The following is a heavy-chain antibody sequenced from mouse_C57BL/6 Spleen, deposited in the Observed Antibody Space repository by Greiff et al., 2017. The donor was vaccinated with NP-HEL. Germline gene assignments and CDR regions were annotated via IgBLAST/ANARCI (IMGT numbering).Heavy chain of an antibody. D-gene: IGHD2-1*01. V-gene: IGHV5-4*01. CDR1: GFTFSSYA. Sequence: EVKLVESGGGLVKPGGSLKLSCAASGFTFSSYAMSWVRQTPEKRLEWVATISDGGGYTYYPDNVKGRFTISRDNAKNNLYLQMSHLKSEDTAMYYCAREGGNYPYYAMDYWGQGTSVTVSS. CDR3: AREGGNYPYYAMDY. J-gene: IGHJ4*01. CDR2: ISDGGGYT.